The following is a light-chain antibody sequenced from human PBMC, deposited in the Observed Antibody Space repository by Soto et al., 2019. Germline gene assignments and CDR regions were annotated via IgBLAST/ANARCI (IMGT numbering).Light chain of an antibody. Sequence: DIQMTQSPSTLSASVGDRVTITCRASQSISSWLAWYQQKPGKAPKLLIYKASSLESGVPSRFSGRGSGTEFTLTISSLQPDDFATYYCQQYNNYWLTFGGGTKVEIK. CDR1: QSISSW. CDR2: KAS. CDR3: QQYNNYWLT. V-gene: IGKV1-5*03. J-gene: IGKJ4*01.